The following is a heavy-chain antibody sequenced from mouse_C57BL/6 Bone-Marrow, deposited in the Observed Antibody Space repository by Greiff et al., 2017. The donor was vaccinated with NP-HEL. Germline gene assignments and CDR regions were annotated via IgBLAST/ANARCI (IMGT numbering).Heavy chain of an antibody. CDR1: GYTFTDYY. V-gene: IGHV1-76*01. CDR3: ARRGAQATHFDY. CDR2: IYPGSGNT. J-gene: IGHJ2*01. Sequence: QVQLQQSGAELVRPGASVKLSCKASGYTFTDYYINWVKQRPGQGLEWIARIYPGSGNTYYNEKFKGKATLTAEKSSSTAYMQLSSLTSEDSAVYFCARRGAQATHFDYWGQGTTLTVSS. D-gene: IGHD3-2*02.